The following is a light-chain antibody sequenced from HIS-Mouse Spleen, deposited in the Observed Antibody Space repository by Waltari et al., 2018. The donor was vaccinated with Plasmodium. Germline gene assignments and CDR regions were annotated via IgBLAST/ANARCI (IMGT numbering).Light chain of an antibody. Sequence: SYELTQPPSVSVSPGQTARITCSGDALTKKYASGYQQKSGQAPVLVIYEDSKRPSGIPERFSGSSSGTMATLTISGAQVEDEADYYCYSTDSSGNHRVFGGGTKLTVL. CDR2: EDS. V-gene: IGLV3-10*01. J-gene: IGLJ3*02. CDR3: YSTDSSGNHRV. CDR1: ALTKKY.